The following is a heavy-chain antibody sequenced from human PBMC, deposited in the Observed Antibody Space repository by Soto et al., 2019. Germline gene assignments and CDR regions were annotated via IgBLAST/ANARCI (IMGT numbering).Heavy chain of an antibody. D-gene: IGHD3-16*01. CDR1: GFMFSGYG. CDR2: ISDDGHNK. V-gene: IGHV3-30*03. Sequence: QVHLMESGGGAVLPGRSLRLSCAASGFMFSGYGMHWVRQAPGKGLEWVAVISDDGHNKYYADSVKGRFTISRDTSTNTLYLRMNNVRTEDTALYYCARNLGGVEIYGMDVWGQGTTVIVSS. J-gene: IGHJ6*02. CDR3: ARNLGGVEIYGMDV.